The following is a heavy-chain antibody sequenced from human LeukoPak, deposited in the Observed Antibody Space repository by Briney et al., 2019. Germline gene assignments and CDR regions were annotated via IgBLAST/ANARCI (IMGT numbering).Heavy chain of an antibody. V-gene: IGHV3-21*01. J-gene: IGHJ6*02. CDR3: ARAGVGFLFGMDV. CDR2: ISSGSSYI. Sequence: GGSLRLSCAASGFTFSSYSMNWVRQDQGKGLEWVSSISSGSSYIYYADSVKGRFTISRDNAENSLYLQMNSLRAEDTAVYYCARAGVGFLFGMDVWGQGTTVTVSS. D-gene: IGHD2-2*03. CDR1: GFTFSSYS.